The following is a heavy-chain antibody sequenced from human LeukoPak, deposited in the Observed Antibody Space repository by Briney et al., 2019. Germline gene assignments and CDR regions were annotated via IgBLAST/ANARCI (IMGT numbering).Heavy chain of an antibody. CDR2: ISSSSSYI. V-gene: IGHV3-21*01. J-gene: IGHJ4*02. Sequence: GGSLTLSCAASGFTFSSYSMNWLRQAPGKGLECVSPISSSSSYIYYADSVKGRFTIYRDNAKNSLYLQMNSLRAEDTAVYYCARDLYRIVVVPHYFDYWGQGTLVTVSS. CDR1: GFTFSSYS. D-gene: IGHD3-22*01. CDR3: ARDLYRIVVVPHYFDY.